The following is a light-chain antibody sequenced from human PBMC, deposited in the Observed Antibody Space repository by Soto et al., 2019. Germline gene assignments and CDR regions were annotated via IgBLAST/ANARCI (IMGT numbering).Light chain of an antibody. CDR1: SSDVGGFNY. V-gene: IGLV2-14*01. J-gene: IGLJ1*01. Sequence: QSVLTQPASVSGSPGQSITISCTGTSSDVGGFNYVSWYQQHPGKAPKLLIFDVYSRPSGISNRFSGSTSGNTASLTISGLQAEDEADYYCSSYATSSSYVFGAGTKVTVL. CDR2: DVY. CDR3: SSYATSSSYV.